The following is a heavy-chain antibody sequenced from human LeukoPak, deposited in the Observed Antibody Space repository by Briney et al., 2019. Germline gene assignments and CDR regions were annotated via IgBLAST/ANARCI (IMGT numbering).Heavy chain of an antibody. J-gene: IGHJ3*01. CDR2: FDPEEGEI. CDR3: ATGVNTMTVLPGAFDV. V-gene: IGHV1-24*01. Sequence: GASVKDSRKVAGYSLSELSMSWVRLAPGKGLAWLGGFDPEEGEIIYAQKFEGRVTMTDDTSTDTAYMELRSLRSEDTAVYYCATGVNTMTVLPGAFDVWGQGTMVAVSS. CDR1: GYSLSELS. D-gene: IGHD3-22*01.